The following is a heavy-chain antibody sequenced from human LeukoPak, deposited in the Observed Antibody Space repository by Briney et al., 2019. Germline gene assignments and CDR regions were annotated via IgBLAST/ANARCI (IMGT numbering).Heavy chain of an antibody. CDR2: IRSRPNGGTK. CDR3: TRLSDSSGYYSFDT. V-gene: IGHV3-49*04. Sequence: GGSLRLSCTASGFTFGDYSMSWVRQAPGKGLGWVVFIRSRPNGGTKENAASVKGKLPISRDDSKSIAYLKMTGWKPKEPAGYHCTRLSDSSGYYSFDTWGHGALVTVSS. J-gene: IGHJ5*01. CDR1: GFTFGDYS. D-gene: IGHD3-22*01.